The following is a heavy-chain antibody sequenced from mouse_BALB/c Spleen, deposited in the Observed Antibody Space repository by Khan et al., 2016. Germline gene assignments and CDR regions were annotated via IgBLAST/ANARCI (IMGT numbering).Heavy chain of an antibody. CDR3: ARKMTTATSFDY. J-gene: IGHJ2*01. D-gene: IGHD1-2*01. CDR1: GYTFTSST. Sequence: QVQLQQSGAELARPGASVRMSCKASGYTFTSSTMHWVKQRPGQGLEWIGYINPSSGYTNYNQKFKDKATLTADKSSSTAYMQLSSLTSEDSAVYSCARKMTTATSFDYWGQGTTLTVSS. V-gene: IGHV1-4*01. CDR2: INPSSGYT.